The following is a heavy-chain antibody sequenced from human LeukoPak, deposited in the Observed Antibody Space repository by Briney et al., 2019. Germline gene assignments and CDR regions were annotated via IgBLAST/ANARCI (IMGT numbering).Heavy chain of an antibody. Sequence: ASVKVSCKASGYTFTGYYMHWVRQAPGQGLEWMGWINPNSGGTNYAQKFQGRVTMTRDTSISTAYMELSRLRSDDTAVYYCARVLHYDILTGYPSRNWYFDLWGRGTLVTVSS. CDR3: ARVLHYDILTGYPSRNWYFDL. V-gene: IGHV1-2*02. D-gene: IGHD3-9*01. CDR1: GYTFTGYY. CDR2: INPNSGGT. J-gene: IGHJ2*01.